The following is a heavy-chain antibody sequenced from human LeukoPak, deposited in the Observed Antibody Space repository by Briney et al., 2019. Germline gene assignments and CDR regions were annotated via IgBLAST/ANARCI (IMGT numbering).Heavy chain of an antibody. D-gene: IGHD5-24*01. CDR1: GFTFSDYY. V-gene: IGHV3-11*01. Sequence: GGSLRLSCAASGFTFSDYYMNWIRQAPGKGLEWVSYISGSGSTISYADSVKGRFTISRDNAKNSLYLQMNSLRAEDTAVYYCARVVGYNSYYFDYWGQGTLVTVSS. J-gene: IGHJ4*02. CDR2: ISGSGSTI. CDR3: ARVVGYNSYYFDY.